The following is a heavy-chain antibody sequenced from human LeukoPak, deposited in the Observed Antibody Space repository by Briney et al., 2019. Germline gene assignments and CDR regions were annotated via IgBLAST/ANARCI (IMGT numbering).Heavy chain of an antibody. V-gene: IGHV4-38-2*02. CDR3: ATGIAAADNWFDP. CDR2: INHSGST. CDR1: GYSISSGYY. J-gene: IGHJ5*02. Sequence: SETLSLTCTVSGYSISSGYYWGWIRQPPGKGLEWIGEINHSGSTNYNPSLKSRVTISVDTSKNQFSLKLSSVTAADTAVHYCATGIAAADNWFDPWGQGTLVTVSS. D-gene: IGHD6-13*01.